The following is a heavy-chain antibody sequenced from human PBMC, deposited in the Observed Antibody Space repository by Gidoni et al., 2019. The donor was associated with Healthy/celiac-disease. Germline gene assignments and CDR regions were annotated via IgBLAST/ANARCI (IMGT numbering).Heavy chain of an antibody. CDR3: AKGGGTSWGYSSSWFDY. CDR1: GFTFSSYA. Sequence: EVQLLESGGGLVQPGGSLSLSCAASGFTFSSYAMSWVRQAPGKGLEWVSAISGSGGSTYYADSVKGRFTISRDNFKNTLYLQMNSLRAEDTAVYYCAKGGGTSWGYSSSWFDYWGQGTLVTVSS. CDR2: ISGSGGST. D-gene: IGHD6-13*01. V-gene: IGHV3-23*01. J-gene: IGHJ4*02.